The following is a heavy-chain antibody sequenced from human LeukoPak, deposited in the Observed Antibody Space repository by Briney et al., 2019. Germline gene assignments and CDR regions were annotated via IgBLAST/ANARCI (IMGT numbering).Heavy chain of an antibody. D-gene: IGHD3-22*01. CDR1: GYTFTSYD. J-gene: IGHJ6*02. V-gene: IGHV1-8*01. Sequence: ASVKVSCKASGYTFTSYDINWVRQATGKGLEWMGWMNHNSGNTGYAHKLQGRVTMTRNTSISTAYIELSSLRSEDTAVYYCARDRYYYDSSGSYYYYGMDVWGQGTTVSVSS. CDR3: ARDRYYYDSSGSYYYYGMDV. CDR2: MNHNSGNT.